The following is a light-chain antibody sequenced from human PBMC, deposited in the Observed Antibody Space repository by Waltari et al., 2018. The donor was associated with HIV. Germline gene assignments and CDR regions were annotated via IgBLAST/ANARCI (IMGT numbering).Light chain of an antibody. J-gene: IGKJ1*01. V-gene: IGKV3-20*01. Sequence: EFVLTQSPGTLSLSPGERATLSCRASQSVSSSYLAWYQQKPGQAPRLLIYGASSRATGIPDRFSGSGSGTDFTLTISRLEPEDFAVYYCQQYGSWTFGQGTKVEIK. CDR1: QSVSSSY. CDR3: QQYGSWT. CDR2: GAS.